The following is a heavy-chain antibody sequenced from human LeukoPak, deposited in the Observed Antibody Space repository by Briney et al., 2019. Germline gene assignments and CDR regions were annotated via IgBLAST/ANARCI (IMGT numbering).Heavy chain of an antibody. J-gene: IGHJ4*02. V-gene: IGHV4-31*03. D-gene: IGHD2-15*01. CDR3: ARAGPIRYCSGGSCCSTFDY. CDR2: IYYSGST. CDR1: GGSISSGGYY. Sequence: PSETLSLTCTVSGGSISSGGYYWSWIRQHPGKGLELIGYIYYSGSTYYNPSLKSRVTISVDTSKNQFSLKLSSVTAADTAVYYCARAGPIRYCSGGSCCSTFDYWGQGTLVTVSS.